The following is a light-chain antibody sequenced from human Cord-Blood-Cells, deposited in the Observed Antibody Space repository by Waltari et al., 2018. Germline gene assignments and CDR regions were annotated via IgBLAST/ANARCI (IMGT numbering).Light chain of an antibody. CDR3: QQANSXPLT. CDR1: QGISSW. V-gene: IGKV1-12*01. CDR2: AAS. Sequence: DIQMTQSPSSVSASVGDRVTITCRASQGISSWLAWYQQKPGKAPKLLIYAASSLQSGVPSXXXXSGSGTDFTLTISXXXPXXFATYYCQQANSXPLTFGGGTKVEIK. J-gene: IGKJ4*01.